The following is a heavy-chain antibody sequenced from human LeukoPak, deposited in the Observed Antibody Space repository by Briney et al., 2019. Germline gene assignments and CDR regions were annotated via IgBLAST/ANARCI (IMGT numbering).Heavy chain of an antibody. V-gene: IGHV3-21*01. J-gene: IGHJ4*02. D-gene: IGHD3-10*01. CDR1: GFTFSSYT. Sequence: GGSLRLSCAASGFTFSSYTMNWVRQAPGKGLEWVSSISSSRSSIYYADSMKGRFTITRDNAKNSLYLQMDSLRAEDTAVYYCAKSFWWFGEFSPFDYWGQGTLVTVSS. CDR2: ISSSRSSI. CDR3: AKSFWWFGEFSPFDY.